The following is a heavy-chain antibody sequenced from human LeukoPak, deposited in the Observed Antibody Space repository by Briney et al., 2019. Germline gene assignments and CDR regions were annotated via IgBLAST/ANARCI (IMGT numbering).Heavy chain of an antibody. Sequence: ASVKVSCKASGGTFSSYAISWVRQAPGQGLEWVGWINTNTGNPTYAQDFTGRFVFSLDTSVTTTYLQISSLKAEDTAVYYCAREPRYCSTTSCYPTGWFDPWGQGTLVTVSS. J-gene: IGHJ5*02. V-gene: IGHV7-4-1*02. D-gene: IGHD2-2*01. CDR1: GGTFSSYA. CDR3: AREPRYCSTTSCYPTGWFDP. CDR2: INTNTGNP.